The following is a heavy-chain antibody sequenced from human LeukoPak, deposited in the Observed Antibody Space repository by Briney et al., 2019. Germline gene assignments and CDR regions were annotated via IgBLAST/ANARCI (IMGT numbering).Heavy chain of an antibody. Sequence: GGSLRLSCTVSGFTFSDYCMTWVRQAPGKGLEWLSYISGNSGDINYLDSVRGRFTISRDNAKNSLYLQMNSLRVEDTAVYYCTRDPRRLDYLGQGTLVIVSS. CDR3: TRDPRRLDY. CDR1: GFTFSDYC. V-gene: IGHV3-11*05. J-gene: IGHJ4*02. CDR2: ISGNSGDI.